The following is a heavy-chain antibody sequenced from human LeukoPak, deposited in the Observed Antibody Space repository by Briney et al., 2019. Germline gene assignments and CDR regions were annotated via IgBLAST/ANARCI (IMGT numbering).Heavy chain of an antibody. Sequence: SETLSLTCTVSGGSFSTYSWSWIRQPPGKGLEWIGYISNTGSTNYNPSLKSRVTVSADTSKNRFSLKLSSVTAADTAVYYCATSLGYCSDGTCFTYEYFHYWGQGTLVTVSS. J-gene: IGHJ1*01. CDR2: ISNTGST. V-gene: IGHV4-59*08. D-gene: IGHD2-15*01. CDR3: ATSLGYCSDGTCFTYEYFHY. CDR1: GGSFSTYS.